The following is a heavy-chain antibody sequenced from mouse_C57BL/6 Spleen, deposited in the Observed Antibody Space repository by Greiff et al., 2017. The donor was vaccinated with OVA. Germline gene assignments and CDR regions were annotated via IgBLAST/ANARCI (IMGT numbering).Heavy chain of an antibody. CDR1: GYAFSSSW. CDR2: IYPGDGDT. Sequence: VQLQESGPELVKPGASVKISCKASGYAFSSSWMNWVKQRPGKGLEWIGRIYPGDGDTNYNGKFKGKATLTADKSSSTAYMQLSSLTSEDSAVYFCAREPVYYYGSSSYYFDYWGQGTTLTVSS. CDR3: AREPVYYYGSSSYYFDY. V-gene: IGHV1-82*01. J-gene: IGHJ2*01. D-gene: IGHD1-1*01.